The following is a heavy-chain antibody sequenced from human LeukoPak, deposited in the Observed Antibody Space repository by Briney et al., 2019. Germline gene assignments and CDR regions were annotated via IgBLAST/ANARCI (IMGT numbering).Heavy chain of an antibody. CDR1: GGSISSYY. CDR3: TRGGSGWYAKGFDP. J-gene: IGHJ5*02. CDR2: ISGSGSST. D-gene: IGHD6-19*01. Sequence: HPSETLSLTCTVSGGSISSYYWSWIRQPPGKGLEWVSGISGSGSSTYYADSVKGRFTISRDNSKNTLYLEMNSLRVEDTAIYYCTRGGSGWYAKGFDPWGQGTLVTVSS. V-gene: IGHV3-23*01.